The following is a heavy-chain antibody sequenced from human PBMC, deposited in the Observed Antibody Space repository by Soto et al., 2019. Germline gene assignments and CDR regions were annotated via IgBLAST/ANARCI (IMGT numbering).Heavy chain of an antibody. CDR2: IYYSGVT. D-gene: IGHD3-10*01. CDR3: ARVDNSGENGFDS. Sequence: TLSLTCTVSGGSISSSDFHWSWIRQPPRKGLEWIGYIYYSGVTYYNPSLKSRLTISVDTSKNQFSMKLKSVAAADTAVYYCARVDNSGENGFDSWGQGTLVTVSS. CDR1: GGSISSSDFH. V-gene: IGHV4-30-4*01. J-gene: IGHJ5*01.